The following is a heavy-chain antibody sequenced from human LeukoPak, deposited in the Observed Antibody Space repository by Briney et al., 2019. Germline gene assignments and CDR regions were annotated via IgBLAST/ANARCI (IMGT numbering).Heavy chain of an antibody. J-gene: IGHJ5*02. CDR1: GFIVNSYA. CDR3: ARDRAEGKTWVEFDP. Sequence: GGSLRLSCAASGFIVNSYAMSWVRQAPGKGLAWVSLIYSDGVTDYADSLKGRFTISRDNSKNTLYLQMNSLRDEDTAVYFCARDRAEGKTWVEFDPWGQGTLVTVSS. V-gene: IGHV3-66*02. CDR2: IYSDGVT.